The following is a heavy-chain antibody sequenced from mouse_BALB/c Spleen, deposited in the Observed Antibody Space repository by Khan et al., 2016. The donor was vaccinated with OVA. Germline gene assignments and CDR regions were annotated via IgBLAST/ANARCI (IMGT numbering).Heavy chain of an antibody. J-gene: IGHJ2*01. V-gene: IGHV5-6-5*01. D-gene: IGHD2-14*01. Sequence: EVQRVESGGGSVKPGGSLKLSCEVSGFTFSSYVMSWIRQTPEKRLEWVASISSSGSTYYPDSVKGRFTISRDNDRNVVYLQMSRLRSEDMAMYYCAREAYRYDEYYFDYWGQGTTLTVSS. CDR1: GFTFSSYV. CDR2: ISSSGST. CDR3: AREAYRYDEYYFDY.